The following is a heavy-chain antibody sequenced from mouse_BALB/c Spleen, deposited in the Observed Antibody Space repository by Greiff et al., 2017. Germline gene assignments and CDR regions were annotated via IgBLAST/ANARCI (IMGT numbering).Heavy chain of an antibody. CDR3: TTGTGDY. CDR1: GYTFTEYT. D-gene: IGHD3-3*01. J-gene: IGHJ2*01. V-gene: IGHV1S16*01. Sequence: VKLMESGPELVKPGASVKISCKTSGYTFTEYTMHWVKQRPGQGLEWIGEINPSNGGTNFNEKFKSKATLTVDKSSSTAYMQLSSLTSEDSAVYYCTTGTGDYWGQGTTLTVSS. CDR2: INPSNGGT.